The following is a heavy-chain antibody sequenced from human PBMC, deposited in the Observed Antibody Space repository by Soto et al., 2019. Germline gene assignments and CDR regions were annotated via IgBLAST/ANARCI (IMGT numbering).Heavy chain of an antibody. CDR3: ASCERFPREGVDYYALDV. J-gene: IGHJ6*02. D-gene: IGHD3-3*01. CDR1: GFTINRND. CDR2: MSFDGNHQ. Sequence: QVHLVESGGGVVQPGGSRGLSCAASGFTINRNDMYWVRQAPGKGLEWVAVMSFDGNHQHYADSVKGRFTISRDNSKNTLSLEMNSLRRDDTAVYYCASCERFPREGVDYYALDVWGQGTTVIVSS. V-gene: IGHV3-30*03.